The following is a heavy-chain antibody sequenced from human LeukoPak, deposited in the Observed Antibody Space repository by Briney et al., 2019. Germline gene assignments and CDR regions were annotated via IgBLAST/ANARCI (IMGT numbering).Heavy chain of an antibody. CDR3: ARWAAGRDGMDV. J-gene: IGHJ6*02. CDR1: GVSISSYY. CDR2: FSYSGST. D-gene: IGHD6-13*01. Sequence: SETLSLTCTVSGVSISSYYWSWIRQPPGKGLEWIGYFSYSGSTNYNPSLRSRVTISVDTSKNQFPLLVSSLTAADTAIYYCARWAAGRDGMDVWGQGTTVTVSS. V-gene: IGHV4-59*01.